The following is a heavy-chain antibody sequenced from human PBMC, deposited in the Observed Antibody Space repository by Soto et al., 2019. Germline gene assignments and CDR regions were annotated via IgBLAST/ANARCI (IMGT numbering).Heavy chain of an antibody. CDR2: ISAYNGNT. CDR1: GYTFTSYG. Sequence: ASVKVSCKASGYTFTSYGISWVRQAPGQGLEWMGWISAYNGNTNYAQKLQGRVTMTTGTSTSTAYMELRSLRSDDTALYYCARGPRGYSYGFSDYWGQGTLVTVSS. D-gene: IGHD5-18*01. V-gene: IGHV1-18*01. CDR3: ARGPRGYSYGFSDY. J-gene: IGHJ4*02.